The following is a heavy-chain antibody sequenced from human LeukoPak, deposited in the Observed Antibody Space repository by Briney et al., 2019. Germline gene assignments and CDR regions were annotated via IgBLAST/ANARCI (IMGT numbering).Heavy chain of an antibody. CDR2: ITHRGST. J-gene: IGHJ4*02. CDR3: ARMYSGTSYYFDY. CDR1: GGSFSGYY. V-gene: IGHV4-34*01. Sequence: SETLSLTCAVYGGSFSGYYWSWIRQPPGKGLEWIGEITHRGSTNYNPSLKSRVTISVDTSKNQFSLKLSSVTAADTAVYYCARMYSGTSYYFDYWGQGTLVTVSS. D-gene: IGHD1-26*01.